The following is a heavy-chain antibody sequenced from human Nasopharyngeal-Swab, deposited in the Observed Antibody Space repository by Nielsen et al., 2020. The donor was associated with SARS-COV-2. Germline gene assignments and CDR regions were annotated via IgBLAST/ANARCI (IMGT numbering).Heavy chain of an antibody. Sequence: GGSLRLSCAASGFSFSSYAMHWVRQAPGKGLEWVAVISYDGSNKYYADSVKGRFTISRDNSKNTLYLQMNSLRAEDTAVYYCAKALAAMDDYYYYGMDVWGQGTTVTVSS. CDR3: AKALAAMDDYYYYGMDV. CDR1: GFSFSSYA. J-gene: IGHJ6*02. CDR2: ISYDGSNK. D-gene: IGHD5-18*01. V-gene: IGHV3-30*18.